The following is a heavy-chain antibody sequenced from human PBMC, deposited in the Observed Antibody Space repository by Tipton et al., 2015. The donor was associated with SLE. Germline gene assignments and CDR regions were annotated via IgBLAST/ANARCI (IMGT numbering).Heavy chain of an antibody. Sequence: QSGPEVKKSGSSVKVSCKASGGSFNTDAINWVRQAPGQGLEWMGIINPNTGSTNYAHKFQGRVTMTRDTSTGTVYMELSSLRSEDTAVYYCARDPAPAGDRLDFWGQGTLVIVSS. CDR1: GGSFNTDA. V-gene: IGHV1-46*02. J-gene: IGHJ4*02. D-gene: IGHD3-16*01. CDR2: INPNTGST. CDR3: ARDPAPAGDRLDF.